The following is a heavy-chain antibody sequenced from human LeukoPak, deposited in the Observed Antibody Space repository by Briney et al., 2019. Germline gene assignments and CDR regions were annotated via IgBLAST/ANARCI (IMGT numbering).Heavy chain of an antibody. CDR2: ISSSSSYI. D-gene: IGHD6-19*01. V-gene: IGHV3-21*01. CDR1: GFTFSSYS. CDR3: AREGDSSGWYYFDY. J-gene: IGHJ4*02. Sequence: PGGSLRLSCAASGFTFSSYSMNWVRQAPGKGLEWVSSISSSSSYIYYADSVKGRFTISRGNAKNSLYLQMNSLRAEDTAVYYCAREGDSSGWYYFDYWGQGTLVTVSS.